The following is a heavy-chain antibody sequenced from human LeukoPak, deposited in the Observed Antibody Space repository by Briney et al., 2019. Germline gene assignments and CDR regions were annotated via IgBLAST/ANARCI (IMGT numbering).Heavy chain of an antibody. J-gene: IGHJ3*02. D-gene: IGHD3-22*01. CDR3: ARALSYYDSSGYGGAAFDI. CDR2: IYTSGST. V-gene: IGHV4-4*07. Sequence: SETLSLTCTVSGGSISSYYWSWIRQPAGKGLEWIGRIYTSGSTNYNPSLKSRVTMSVDTSKNQFSLKLSSVTAADTAVYYCARALSYYDSSGYGGAAFDIWGQGTMVTVSS. CDR1: GGSISSYY.